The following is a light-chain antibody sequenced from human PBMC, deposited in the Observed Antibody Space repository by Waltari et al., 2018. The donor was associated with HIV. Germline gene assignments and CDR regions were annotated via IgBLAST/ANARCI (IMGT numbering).Light chain of an antibody. CDR3: QQYNNWPPWT. J-gene: IGKJ1*01. CDR1: QGVNSN. CDR2: GAS. Sequence: EIVMTQSPATLSVSPGERATLSCRASQGVNSNLAWYQQKPGQAPRLLIYGASTRATGIPARFGGSGSGTEFTLTISSLQSEDFAVYYCQQYNNWPPWTFGQGTKVEIK. V-gene: IGKV3-15*01.